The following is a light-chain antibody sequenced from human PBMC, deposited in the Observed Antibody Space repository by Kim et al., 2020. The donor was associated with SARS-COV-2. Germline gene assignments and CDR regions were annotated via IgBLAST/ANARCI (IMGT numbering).Light chain of an antibody. CDR3: AAWDDSLNGWV. V-gene: IGLV1-44*01. Sequence: QSVLTQPPSASGIPGQRVTVSCSGSFSNVGSNPVNWYQQLPGTAPKLLIYSRSNHRPSGVPDRFSGSKSGTSASLAISGLQSEDEADYYCAAWDDSLNGWVFGGGTQLTVL. J-gene: IGLJ3*02. CDR2: SRSN. CDR1: FSNVGSNP.